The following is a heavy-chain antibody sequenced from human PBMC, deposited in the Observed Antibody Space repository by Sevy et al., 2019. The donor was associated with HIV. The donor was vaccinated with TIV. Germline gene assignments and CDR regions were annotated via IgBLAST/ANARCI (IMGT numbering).Heavy chain of an antibody. D-gene: IGHD2-15*01. CDR2: INPNSGKT. J-gene: IGHJ4*02. CDR1: GYTFITYN. V-gene: IGHV1-8*03. Sequence: ASVKVSCKASGYTFITYNINWVRQATGQGLEWMGWINPNSGKTGYAKKFQGRVTFTRNTSISTVYVELSSLRSEDTAVYYCARGGWYCSGGTCYPLDYWGQGTLVTVSS. CDR3: ARGGWYCSGGTCYPLDY.